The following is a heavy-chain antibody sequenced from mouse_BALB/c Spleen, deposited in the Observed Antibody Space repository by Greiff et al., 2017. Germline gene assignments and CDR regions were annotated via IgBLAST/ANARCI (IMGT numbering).Heavy chain of an antibody. J-gene: IGHJ4*01. CDR1: GYTFTSYW. V-gene: IGHV1-87*01. Sequence: VKLVESGAELARPGASVKLSCKASGYTFTSYWMQWVKQRPGQGLEWIGAIYPGDGDTRYTQKFKGKATLTADKSSSTAYMQLSSLASEDSAVYYCARNWDAMDYWGQGTSVTVSS. CDR3: ARNWDAMDY. D-gene: IGHD4-1*01. CDR2: IYPGDGDT.